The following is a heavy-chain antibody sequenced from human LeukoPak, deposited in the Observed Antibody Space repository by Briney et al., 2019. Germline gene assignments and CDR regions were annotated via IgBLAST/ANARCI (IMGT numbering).Heavy chain of an antibody. CDR1: GGSISSSSYY. J-gene: IGHJ5*02. V-gene: IGHV4-39*07. CDR2: IYYSGST. D-gene: IGHD3-10*01. Sequence: SETLSLTCTVSGGSISSSSYYWGWIRQPPGKGLEWIGSIYYSGSTYYNPSLKSRVTIPVDTSKNQFSLKLSSVTAADTAVYYCARVLRATGGFRWFDPWGQGTLVTVSS. CDR3: ARVLRATGGFRWFDP.